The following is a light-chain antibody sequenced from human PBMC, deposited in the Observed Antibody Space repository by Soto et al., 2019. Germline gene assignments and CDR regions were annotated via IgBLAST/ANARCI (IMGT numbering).Light chain of an antibody. Sequence: IQMTQSPSTLSASVGDRVTITCRASHNIERWMAWYQQKRGRAPSLLIFDATTLHSGVPSRFSGGGSGTEFTLTINGLQPDDCATYYCQQFAKSSTFGQGTTVEI. CDR3: QQFAKSST. J-gene: IGKJ1*01. CDR2: DAT. CDR1: HNIERW. V-gene: IGKV1-5*01.